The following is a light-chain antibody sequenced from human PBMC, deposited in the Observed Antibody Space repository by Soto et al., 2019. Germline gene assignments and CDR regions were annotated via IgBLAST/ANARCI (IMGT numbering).Light chain of an antibody. V-gene: IGKV3-15*01. CDR2: GAS. Sequence: EIVMTQSPATLSVSPGERATLSCRASQSVSSNLAWYQQKPGQAPRLLIYGASTRATGIPARFSGSGSGTEFTLTISSLQSEDFAVYYCQKYNNWPWTCGQGTKGDIK. CDR3: QKYNNWPWT. J-gene: IGKJ1*01. CDR1: QSVSSN.